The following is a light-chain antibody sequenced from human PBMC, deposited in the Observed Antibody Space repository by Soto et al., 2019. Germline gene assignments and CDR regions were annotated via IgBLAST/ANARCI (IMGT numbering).Light chain of an antibody. J-gene: IGKJ4*01. Sequence: IQMTQSPSSVSAAVGDRVTITCRASKVISSWLAWYQQRPGTAPKLLIYGATTLRSGVPSRFSGSESGTLFTLTITSLQHEDSANYYCQQASSFPLTFGGGTKVEIQ. CDR3: QQASSFPLT. CDR2: GAT. V-gene: IGKV1-12*01. CDR1: KVISSW.